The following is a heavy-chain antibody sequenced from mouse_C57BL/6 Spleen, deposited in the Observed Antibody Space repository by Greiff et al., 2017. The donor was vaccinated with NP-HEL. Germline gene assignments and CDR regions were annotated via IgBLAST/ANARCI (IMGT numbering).Heavy chain of an antibody. Sequence: QVQLKQSGAELVKPGASVKISCKASGYAFSSYWMNWVKQRPGQGLEWIGQIYPGDGDTNYNGKFKGKATLTADKSSSTAYMQLSSLTSEDSAVYFCARGTTVVAPYAMDYWGQGTSVTVSS. V-gene: IGHV1-80*01. CDR3: ARGTTVVAPYAMDY. CDR1: GYAFSSYW. D-gene: IGHD1-1*01. CDR2: IYPGDGDT. J-gene: IGHJ4*01.